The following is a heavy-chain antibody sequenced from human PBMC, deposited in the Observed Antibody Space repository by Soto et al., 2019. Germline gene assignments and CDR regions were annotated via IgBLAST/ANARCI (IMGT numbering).Heavy chain of an antibody. CDR1: GFTFTKYG. V-gene: IGHV3-33*06. D-gene: IGHD2-21*02. CDR3: AKDHCGGDCYSNSYFDY. CDR2: IWYDGSNK. Sequence: QVQLVESGGGVVQPETSLRLSCAASGFTFTKYGLHWVRQAPGKGLEWVAVIWYDGSNKYYADSVKGRFTISRDNSKNTLYLQMDSLRAEDTALYYCAKDHCGGDCYSNSYFDYWGQGTLVTVSS. J-gene: IGHJ4*02.